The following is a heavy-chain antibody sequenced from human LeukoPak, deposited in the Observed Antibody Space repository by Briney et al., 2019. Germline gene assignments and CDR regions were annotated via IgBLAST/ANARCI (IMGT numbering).Heavy chain of an antibody. Sequence: SETLSLXCTVSGGSISSYYWSWIRQPPGKGLEWIGDIYYSGSTNYNPSLKSRVTISVDTSKNQFSLKLSSVTAADTAVYYCARGGRYSYPPFDYWGQGTLVTVSS. CDR3: ARGGRYSYPPFDY. D-gene: IGHD5-18*01. CDR1: GGSISSYY. J-gene: IGHJ4*02. CDR2: IYYSGST. V-gene: IGHV4-59*01.